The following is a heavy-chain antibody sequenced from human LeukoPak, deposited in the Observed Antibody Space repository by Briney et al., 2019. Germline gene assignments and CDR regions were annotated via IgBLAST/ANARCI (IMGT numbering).Heavy chain of an antibody. CDR2: IYNSGST. V-gene: IGHV4-59*11. CDR1: GGSISAHY. CDR3: ARLGTMVRGGDWFDP. D-gene: IGHD3-10*01. J-gene: IGHJ5*02. Sequence: SETLSLTCTVSGGSISAHYWSWIRQPPGKGLEWIGYIYNSGSTNYNPSLKSRVTISVETSKNQFSLKLSSVTAADTAVYYCARLGTMVRGGDWFDPWGQGTLVTVSS.